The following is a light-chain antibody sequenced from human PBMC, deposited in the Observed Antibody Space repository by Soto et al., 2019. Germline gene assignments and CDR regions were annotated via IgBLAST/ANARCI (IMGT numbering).Light chain of an antibody. V-gene: IGLV2-14*01. J-gene: IGLJ2*01. CDR1: SNDVGGYNF. CDR2: DVT. CDR3: SSYTTSSTLVV. Sequence: QSVLTQPASVSGSPGQSLTISCTGTSNDVGGYNFVSWYQQHPGKAPKLIIYDVTNRPSGVSNRFSGSKSGNTASLTISGLQAEDEADYYCSSYTTSSTLVVFGGGTKLTVL.